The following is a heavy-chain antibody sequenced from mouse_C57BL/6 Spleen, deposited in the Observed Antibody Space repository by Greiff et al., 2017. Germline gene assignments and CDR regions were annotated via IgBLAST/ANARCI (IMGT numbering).Heavy chain of an antibody. V-gene: IGHV14-4*01. D-gene: IGHD1-1*01. Sequence: VQLQQSGAELVRPGASVKLSCTASGFNIKDDYMHWVKQRPEQGLEWIGWIDPENGDTEYASKFQGKATITADTSSNTAYLQRSSLTSEDTAVYYCTTSGSSYAMDYWGQGTSVTVSS. J-gene: IGHJ4*01. CDR1: GFNIKDDY. CDR2: IDPENGDT. CDR3: TTSGSSYAMDY.